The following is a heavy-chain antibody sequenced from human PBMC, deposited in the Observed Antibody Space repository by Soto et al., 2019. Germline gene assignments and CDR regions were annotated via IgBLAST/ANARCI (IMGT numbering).Heavy chain of an antibody. J-gene: IGHJ4*02. CDR1: GFSFSTYG. CDR2: VSSAGDKE. Sequence: QVQLVESGGGVFQPGRSLRLSCVASGFSFSTYGMHWVRQAPGKGLEWVAFVSSAGDKEYYGDSVKGRFTVSRDNSNNNLFLQMNSLRPEDTAVYYCAKDLAIASTLALNYWGQGTLVTVSS. D-gene: IGHD3-3*02. CDR3: AKDLAIASTLALNY. V-gene: IGHV3-30*18.